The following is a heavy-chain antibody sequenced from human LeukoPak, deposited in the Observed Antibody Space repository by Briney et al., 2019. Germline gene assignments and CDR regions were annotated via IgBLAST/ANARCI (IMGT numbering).Heavy chain of an antibody. J-gene: IGHJ4*02. CDR2: IYYSGST. Sequence: SETXSLTCTVSGGSISSYYWSWIRQPPGKGLEWIGYIYYSGSTNYNPSLTSRVTISVDTSKNQFSLKLSSVTAADTAVYYCARGLAARRFDYWGQGTLVTVSS. CDR1: GGSISSYY. V-gene: IGHV4-59*01. D-gene: IGHD6-6*01. CDR3: ARGLAARRFDY.